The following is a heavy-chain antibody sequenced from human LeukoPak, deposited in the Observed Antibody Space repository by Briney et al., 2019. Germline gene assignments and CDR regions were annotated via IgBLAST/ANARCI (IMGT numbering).Heavy chain of an antibody. D-gene: IGHD3-10*01. CDR1: GFTYSSCW. J-gene: IGHJ4*02. CDR2: IKQDGSEK. Sequence: GGSLRLSCAASGFTYSSCWMSWVRQAPGKGLEWVANIKQDGSEKYYVDSVKGRFTISRDNSKNTLYLQMSSLRADDTALFYCAKPAYYSDAGSFPTQYYFDYWGQGTLVTVSS. CDR3: AKPAYYSDAGSFPTQYYFDY. V-gene: IGHV3-7*03.